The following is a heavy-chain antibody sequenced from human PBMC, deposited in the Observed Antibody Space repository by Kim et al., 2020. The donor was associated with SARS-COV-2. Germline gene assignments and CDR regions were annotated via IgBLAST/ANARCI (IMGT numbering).Heavy chain of an antibody. CDR3: ARGRYYYGSGRRCNWFDP. Sequence: SETLSLTCAVYGGSFSGYYWSWIRQPPGKGLEWIGEINHSGSTNYNPSLKSRVTISVDTSKNQFSLKLSSVTAADTAVYYCARGRYYYGSGRRCNWFDP. CDR1: GGSFSGYY. V-gene: IGHV4-34*01. CDR2: INHSGST. D-gene: IGHD3-10*01. J-gene: IGHJ5*02.